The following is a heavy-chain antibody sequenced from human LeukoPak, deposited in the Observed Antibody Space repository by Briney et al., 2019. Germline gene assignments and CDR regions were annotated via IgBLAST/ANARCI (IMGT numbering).Heavy chain of an antibody. CDR2: IRSKAYGGTT. V-gene: IGHV3-49*03. CDR1: GFTFGDYA. D-gene: IGHD6-19*01. CDR3: ARDSSGPDY. Sequence: PGGSLRLSCTASGFTFGDYAMSWFRQAPGKGLEWVGFIRSKAYGGTTEYAASVKGRFTISRDNAKNSLFLQMNSLRAEDTAVYFCARDSSGPDYWGQGTLVTVSS. J-gene: IGHJ4*02.